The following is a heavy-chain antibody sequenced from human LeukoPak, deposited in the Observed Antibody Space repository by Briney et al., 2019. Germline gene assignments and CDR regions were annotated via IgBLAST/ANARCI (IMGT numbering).Heavy chain of an antibody. J-gene: IGHJ4*02. Sequence: PSEALSLTRTVSGGSISSSSYYWGWIRQPPGKGLEWIGGIYYSGSTYYNPSLKSRVTISVDTSKNQFSLKLSSVTAADAAVCYCAGYYYDSSGYRTLDYWGQGTLVTVSS. CDR2: IYYSGST. CDR3: AGYYYDSSGYRTLDY. V-gene: IGHV4-39*01. D-gene: IGHD3-22*01. CDR1: GGSISSSSYY.